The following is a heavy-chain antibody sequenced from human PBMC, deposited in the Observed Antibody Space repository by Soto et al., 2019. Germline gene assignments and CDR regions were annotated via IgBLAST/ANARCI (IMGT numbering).Heavy chain of an antibody. CDR2: INHSGST. Sequence: LSLTCTVSGGSISSYYWSWTRQPPGKGLEWIGEINHSGSTNYNPSLKSRVTISVDTSKNQFSLKLSSVTAADTAVYYCARGPLPGLLMFYYWGQGTLVTVSS. CDR3: ARGPLPGLLMFYY. CDR1: GGSISSYY. J-gene: IGHJ4*02. V-gene: IGHV4-34*01. D-gene: IGHD2-15*01.